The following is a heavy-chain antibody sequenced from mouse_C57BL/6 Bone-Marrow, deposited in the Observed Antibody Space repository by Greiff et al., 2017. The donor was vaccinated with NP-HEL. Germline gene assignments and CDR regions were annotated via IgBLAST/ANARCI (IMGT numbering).Heavy chain of an antibody. V-gene: IGHV1-26*01. D-gene: IGHD1-1*01. CDR2: INPNNGGT. CDR3: ASFYYYGMSYWYFDV. Sequence: VQLQQSGPELVKPGASVKISCKASGYTFTDYYMNWVKQSHGKSLEWIGDINPNNGGTSYNQKFKGKATLTVDKSSSTAYMELRSLTSEDSAVYYCASFYYYGMSYWYFDVWGTGTTVTVSS. J-gene: IGHJ1*03. CDR1: GYTFTDYY.